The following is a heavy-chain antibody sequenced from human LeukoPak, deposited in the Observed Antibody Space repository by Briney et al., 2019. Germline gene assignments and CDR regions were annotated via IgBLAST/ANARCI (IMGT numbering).Heavy chain of an antibody. CDR1: GDSINTAEYY. J-gene: IGHJ4*02. CDR3: ARKAGNGDYHFDF. V-gene: IGHV4-30-4*01. Sequence: SETLSLTCTVSGDSINTAEYYWSWIRQPPGKGLEWIGYTCYSGVTYYNSSLKSRISISIDTSNNQFSLNLRSVTAADTAVYYCARKAGNGDYHFDFWGQGTLVTVSS. CDR2: TCYSGVT. D-gene: IGHD4-17*01.